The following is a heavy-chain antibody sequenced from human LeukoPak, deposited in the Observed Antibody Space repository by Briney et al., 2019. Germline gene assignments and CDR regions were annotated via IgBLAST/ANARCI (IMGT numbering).Heavy chain of an antibody. D-gene: IGHD5-18*01. J-gene: IGHJ4*02. CDR1: GVSISSDY. Sequence: SETLSLTCSVSGVSISSDYWSWIRQPPGKGLEWIGYIYYSGSTNYNPSLKSRVTISVDTSKNQFSLKLSSVTAADTAVYYCAGAAGYSYNDYWGQGTLVTVSS. CDR3: AGAAGYSYNDY. CDR2: IYYSGST. V-gene: IGHV4-59*01.